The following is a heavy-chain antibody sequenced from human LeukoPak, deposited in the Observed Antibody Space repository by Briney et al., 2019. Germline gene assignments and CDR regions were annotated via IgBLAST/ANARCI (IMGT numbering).Heavy chain of an antibody. CDR1: GFTFSSYW. D-gene: IGHD1-26*01. J-gene: IGHJ3*02. Sequence: PGGSLRLSCAASGFTFSSYWMSWVRQAPGKGLEWVANIKQDGSEKYYVDSVKGRFTISRDNAKNSLYLQMNSLRAEDTAVYYCAKVRGASRPRDAFDIWGQGTMVTVSS. CDR3: AKVRGASRPRDAFDI. V-gene: IGHV3-7*03. CDR2: IKQDGSEK.